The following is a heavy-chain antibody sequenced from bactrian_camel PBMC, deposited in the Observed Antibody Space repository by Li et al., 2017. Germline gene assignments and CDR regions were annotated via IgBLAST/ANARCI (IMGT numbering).Heavy chain of an antibody. Sequence: VQLVESGGGLVQPGGSLILSCATSGVGFRDMAWVRQRPGKGLEWVSGINSGGTWTLYSDSVKGRFTISRDDAKNALYLQLNSLKTEDTAMYYCTREDPGAGRADWGQGTQVTVS. CDR1: GVGFRD. D-gene: IGHD6*01. CDR3: TREDPGAGRAD. J-gene: IGHJ4*01. CDR2: INSGGTWT. V-gene: IGHV3S40*01.